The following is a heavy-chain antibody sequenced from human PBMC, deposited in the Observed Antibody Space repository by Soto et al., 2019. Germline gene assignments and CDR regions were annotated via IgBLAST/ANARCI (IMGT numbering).Heavy chain of an antibody. CDR1: GFTFSSYA. D-gene: IGHD3-3*01. Sequence: PGGALRLSCAASGFTFSSYAMSWVRQAPGKGLEWVSAISGSGGSTYYADSVKGRFTISRDNSKNTLYLQMNSLRAEDTAVYYCAKGLGITIFGVVVDAFDIWGQGTMVTVS. CDR3: AKGLGITIFGVVVDAFDI. CDR2: ISGSGGST. J-gene: IGHJ3*02. V-gene: IGHV3-23*01.